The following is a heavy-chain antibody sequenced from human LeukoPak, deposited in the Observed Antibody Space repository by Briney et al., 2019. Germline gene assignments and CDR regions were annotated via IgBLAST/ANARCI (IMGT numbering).Heavy chain of an antibody. CDR1: GFTVSSNY. CDR2: IYSGGST. J-gene: IGHJ3*02. Sequence: GGSLRLSRAASGFTVSSNYMSWVRQAPGKGLEWVSVIYSGGSTYYADSVKGRFTISRDNSKNTLYLQMNSLRAEDTAVYYCARERTDYYDSSGYSPDAFDIWGQGTMVTVSS. CDR3: ARERTDYYDSSGYSPDAFDI. V-gene: IGHV3-53*01. D-gene: IGHD3-22*01.